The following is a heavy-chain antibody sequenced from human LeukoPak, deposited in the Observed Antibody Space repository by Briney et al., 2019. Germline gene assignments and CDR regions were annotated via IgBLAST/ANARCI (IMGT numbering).Heavy chain of an antibody. CDR2: IIPILGIA. D-gene: IGHD3-9*01. CDR3: AREHYDILTGYYGLDAFDI. V-gene: IGHV1-69*04. Sequence: PVKVSCKASGGTFSSYAISWVRQAPGQGLEWMGRIIPILGIANYAQKFQGRVTITADKSTSTAYMELSSLRSEDTAVYYCAREHYDILTGYYGLDAFDIWGQGTMVTVSS. J-gene: IGHJ3*02. CDR1: GGTFSSYA.